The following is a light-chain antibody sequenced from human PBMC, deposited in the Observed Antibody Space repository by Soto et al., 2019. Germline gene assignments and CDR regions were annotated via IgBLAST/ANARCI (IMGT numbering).Light chain of an antibody. CDR2: EVT. CDR3: CSYAGNNYV. J-gene: IGLJ1*01. Sequence: QSALTQPPSASGSPGQSVTISCTETSSDVGGYNYVSWYQQHPGKAPKLMIYEVTKRPSGVPDRFSGSKSGNTASLTVSGLQAEDEADYYCCSYAGNNYVFGTGTKVTVL. CDR1: SSDVGGYNY. V-gene: IGLV2-8*01.